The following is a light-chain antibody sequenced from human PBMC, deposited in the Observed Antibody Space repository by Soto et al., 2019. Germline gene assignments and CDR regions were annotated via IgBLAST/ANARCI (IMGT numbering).Light chain of an antibody. CDR1: SSDVGGYNY. CDR3: SSYTTSTTVI. V-gene: IGLV2-14*01. Sequence: QSALTQPASVSESPGQSITISCTGTSSDVGGYNYVSWYQQHPGKAPKLMIYEVSNRPSGVSNRFSGSKSGNTASLTISGLQAEYEADYYCSSYTTSTTVIFGGGTKLTVL. CDR2: EVS. J-gene: IGLJ2*01.